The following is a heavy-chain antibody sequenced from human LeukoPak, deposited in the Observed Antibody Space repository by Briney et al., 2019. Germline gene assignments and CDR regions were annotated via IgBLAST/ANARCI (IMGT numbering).Heavy chain of an antibody. D-gene: IGHD3/OR15-3a*01. CDR1: GLTLYDYA. V-gene: IGHV3-9*01. CDR3: GKNIFGGLASGFDI. CDR2: ISWNSGRI. J-gene: IGHJ3*02. Sequence: GRSLRLSCAASGLTLYDYAMHWVRQAPGKGLEWVSGISWNSGRIGYADSVKGRFTIPRDNAKHSLYPQMNRLRAEDRAVYYCGKNIFGGLASGFDIWGQGTMVTVS.